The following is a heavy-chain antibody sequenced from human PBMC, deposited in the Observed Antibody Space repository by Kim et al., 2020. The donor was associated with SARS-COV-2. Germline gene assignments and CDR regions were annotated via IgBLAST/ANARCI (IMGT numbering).Heavy chain of an antibody. Sequence: IGYIYYSGSTNYNPSLKSRFTISVDTSKNQFSLKLNSVTAAYTSVYYCARVTPPVSAAGRNWFDPSG. D-gene: IGHD6-13*01. V-gene: IGHV4-59*01. CDR2: IYYSGST. J-gene: IGHJ5*02. CDR3: ARVTPPVSAAGRNWFDP.